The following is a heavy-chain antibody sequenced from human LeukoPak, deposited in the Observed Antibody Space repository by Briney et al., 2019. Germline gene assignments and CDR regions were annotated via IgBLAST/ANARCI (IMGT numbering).Heavy chain of an antibody. Sequence: GGSLILSCAASGLTFSSYSMNWVRQAPGKGLEWVSYISSGGSTVYYGDSVKGRFTISRDNAKNSLYLEMNSLRAEDTAVYYCARVYYYYMDVWGKGTTVTVSS. V-gene: IGHV3-48*04. J-gene: IGHJ6*03. CDR3: ARVYYYYMDV. CDR2: ISSGGSTV. CDR1: GLTFSSYS.